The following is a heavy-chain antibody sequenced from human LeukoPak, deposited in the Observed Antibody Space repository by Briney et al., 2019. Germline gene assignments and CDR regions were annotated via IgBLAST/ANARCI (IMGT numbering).Heavy chain of an antibody. CDR3: ARGGSRMGYSSGPSPPTSRYYYYMDV. J-gene: IGHJ6*03. V-gene: IGHV4-4*07. CDR2: IYSKGTT. D-gene: IGHD6-19*01. CDR1: GDSVISFY. Sequence: SETLSLTCAVSGDSVISFYWSWVRQSAGKGLEWIGRIYSKGTTKYNLSLKSRVTISLDQSKNQFSLYLSSVTAADTAVYYCARGGSRMGYSSGPSPPTSRYYYYMDVWGKGTTVTVSS.